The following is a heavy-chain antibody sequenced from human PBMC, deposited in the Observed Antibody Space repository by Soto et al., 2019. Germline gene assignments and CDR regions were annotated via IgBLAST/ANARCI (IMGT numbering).Heavy chain of an antibody. Sequence: QVQLVESGGGVVQPGRSLRLSCAASGFTFSSYAMHWVRQAPGKGLEWVAVISYDGSNKYYADSVKGRFTISRDNSKNTLYLQMNSLRAEDTAVYYCARDRSVVMEPGAFDIWGQGTMVTVSS. D-gene: IGHD2-21*01. V-gene: IGHV3-30-3*01. J-gene: IGHJ3*02. CDR3: ARDRSVVMEPGAFDI. CDR1: GFTFSSYA. CDR2: ISYDGSNK.